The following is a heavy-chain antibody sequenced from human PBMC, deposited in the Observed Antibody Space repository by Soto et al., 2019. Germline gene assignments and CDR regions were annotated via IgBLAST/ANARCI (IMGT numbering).Heavy chain of an antibody. CDR1: GYTFTSYA. CDR3: ARADVNYDSSGYYNPPIDY. D-gene: IGHD3-22*01. CDR2: INAGNGNP. J-gene: IGHJ4*02. V-gene: IGHV1-3*01. Sequence: ASVKVSCKASGYTFTSYAMHWVRQAPGQRLEWMGWINAGNGNPKYSQKFQGRVTITADESTSTAYMELSSLRSEDTAVYYCARADVNYDSSGYYNPPIDYWGQGTLVTVSS.